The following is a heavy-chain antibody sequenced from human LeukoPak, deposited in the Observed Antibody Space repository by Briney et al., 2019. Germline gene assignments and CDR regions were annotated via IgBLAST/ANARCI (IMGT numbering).Heavy chain of an antibody. D-gene: IGHD3-22*01. V-gene: IGHV1-18*01. Sequence: ASVKVSCKASGYTFTSYGISWVRQAPGQGLEWMGWISAYNGNTNYAQKFQGRVTITADKSTSTAYMELSSLRSEDTAVYYCASRSGYYSGAFDIWGQGTMVTVSS. CDR3: ASRSGYYSGAFDI. CDR1: GYTFTSYG. J-gene: IGHJ3*02. CDR2: ISAYNGNT.